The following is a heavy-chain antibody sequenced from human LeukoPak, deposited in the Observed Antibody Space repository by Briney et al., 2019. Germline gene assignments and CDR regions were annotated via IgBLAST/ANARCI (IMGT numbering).Heavy chain of an antibody. Sequence: SETLSLTCTVSGGSISSYYWSWIRQPPGKGLEWIGYIYYSGSTNYNPSLKSRVTISVDTSKNQFSLKLSSVTAADTAVYYCARLPPPYYYYGMDVWGQGTTVTVSS. CDR1: GGSISSYY. CDR3: ARLPPPYYYYGMDV. CDR2: IYYSGST. J-gene: IGHJ6*02. V-gene: IGHV4-59*08.